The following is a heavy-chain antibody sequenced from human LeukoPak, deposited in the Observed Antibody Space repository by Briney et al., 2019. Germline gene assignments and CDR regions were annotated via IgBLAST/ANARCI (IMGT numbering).Heavy chain of an antibody. CDR3: ARTRRNSGSYYGDY. J-gene: IGHJ4*02. CDR2: ISGGSDTR. D-gene: IGHD1-26*01. Sequence: GGSLRLSCAASGFTFSSYSMNWVRQSPGKGLEWLSYISGGSDTRYHADSLKGRFTISRDNAKNTLYLQMNSLRADDTAVYYCARTRRNSGSYYGDYWGQGTLVTVSS. CDR1: GFTFSSYS. V-gene: IGHV3-48*04.